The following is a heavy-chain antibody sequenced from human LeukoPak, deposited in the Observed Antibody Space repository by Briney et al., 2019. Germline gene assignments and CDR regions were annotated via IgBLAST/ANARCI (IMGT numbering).Heavy chain of an antibody. Sequence: PSETLSLTCTVSGGSISSYYWSWIRQPPGKGLEWIGYIYYSGSTNYNPSLKSRVTISVDTSKNQFSLKLSSVTAADTAVYYCARDHAWYKNWFDPWGQGTLVTVSS. V-gene: IGHV4-59*01. J-gene: IGHJ5*02. D-gene: IGHD1-1*01. CDR2: IYYSGST. CDR3: ARDHAWYKNWFDP. CDR1: GGSISSYY.